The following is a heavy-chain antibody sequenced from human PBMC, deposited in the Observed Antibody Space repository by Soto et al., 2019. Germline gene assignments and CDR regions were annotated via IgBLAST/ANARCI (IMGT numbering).Heavy chain of an antibody. V-gene: IGHV3-30-3*01. J-gene: IGHJ6*02. CDR1: GFTFSSYA. CDR3: AIEEAPPIHYYFYVMDA. CDR2: ISYDGSNK. Sequence: SLRLSCAASGFTFSSYAMHWVRQAPGKGLEWVVVISYDGSNKYYADSVKGRFTISRDNPKNTLYLQMNSLRAEDTAVYYCAIEEAPPIHYYFYVMDAWGQGTTVTVPS.